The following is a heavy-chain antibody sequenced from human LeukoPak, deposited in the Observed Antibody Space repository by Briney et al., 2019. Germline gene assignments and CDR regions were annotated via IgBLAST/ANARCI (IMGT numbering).Heavy chain of an antibody. D-gene: IGHD1-26*01. CDR3: ARLQEYSGSSYDY. CDR2: ISYDGSNK. CDR1: GFTVSSNY. Sequence: GGSLRLSCAASGFTVSSNYMSWVRQAPGKGLEWVAVISYDGSNKYYADSVKGRFTISRDNSKNTLYLQMNSLRAEDTAVYYCARLQEYSGSSYDYWGQGTLVTVSS. V-gene: IGHV3-30*03. J-gene: IGHJ4*02.